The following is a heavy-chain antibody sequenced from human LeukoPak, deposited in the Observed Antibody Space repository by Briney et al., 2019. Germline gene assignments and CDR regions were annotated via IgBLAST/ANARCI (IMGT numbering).Heavy chain of an antibody. CDR3: ASVYSSGWSYYFDY. J-gene: IGHJ4*02. D-gene: IGHD6-19*01. Sequence: SETLSLTCTVSGGSISSGGYYWSWIRQPPGKGLEWIGYIYHSGSTYYNPSLKSRVTISVDRSKNQFSLKLSSVTAADTAVYYCASVYSSGWSYYFDYWGQGTLVTASS. V-gene: IGHV4-30-2*01. CDR2: IYHSGST. CDR1: GGSISSGGYY.